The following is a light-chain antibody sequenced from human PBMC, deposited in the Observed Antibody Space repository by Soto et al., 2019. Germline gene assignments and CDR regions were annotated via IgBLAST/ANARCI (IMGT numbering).Light chain of an antibody. V-gene: IGKV1-33*01. Sequence: DIQMTQSPSSLSASVGDRVTITCQASQDISNYLNWYQQKAGKAPKLLIYDASNLETGVPSRFSGSGSGTDFTFTISSLQPEDFATYYCQQFNSLFGQGTRLEIK. CDR2: DAS. CDR1: QDISNY. J-gene: IGKJ5*01. CDR3: QQFNSL.